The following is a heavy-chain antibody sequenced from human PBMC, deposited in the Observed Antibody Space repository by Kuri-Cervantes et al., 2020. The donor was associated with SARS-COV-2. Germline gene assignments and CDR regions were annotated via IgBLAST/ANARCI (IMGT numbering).Heavy chain of an antibody. Sequence: GGSLRLSCAASGFTFSSYEMNWVRQAPGKGLEWVSYISSSGSTIYYADSVKGRFTISRDNAKNSLYLQMNSLRAEDTAVYHCAPRGEGSGFDYWGQGTLVTVSS. CDR1: GFTFSSYE. D-gene: IGHD3-16*01. V-gene: IGHV3-48*03. CDR3: APRGEGSGFDY. J-gene: IGHJ4*02. CDR2: ISSSGSTI.